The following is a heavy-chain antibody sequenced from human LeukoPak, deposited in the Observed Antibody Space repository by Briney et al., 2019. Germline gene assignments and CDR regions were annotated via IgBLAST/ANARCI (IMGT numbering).Heavy chain of an antibody. J-gene: IGHJ5*02. CDR3: ARGRLEPRCGGDCYGGWIDP. CDR2: IYHSGST. Sequence: PSETLSLTCTVSGGSISSGGYYWSWIRQPPGKGLEWIGYIYHSGSTYYNPSLKSRVTISVDRSKNQFSLKLSSVTAADTAVYYCARGRLEPRCGGDCYGGWIDPWGQGTLVTVSS. V-gene: IGHV4-30-2*01. D-gene: IGHD2-21*01. CDR1: GGSISSGGYY.